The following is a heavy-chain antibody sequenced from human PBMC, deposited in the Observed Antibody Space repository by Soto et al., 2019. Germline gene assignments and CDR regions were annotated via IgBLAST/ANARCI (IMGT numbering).Heavy chain of an antibody. CDR2: IYYSGST. Sequence: PSETLSLTCTVSGGSISSGGYYWSWIRQHPGKGLEWIGYIYYSGSTYYNPSLKSRVTISVDTSKNQFSLKLSSVTAADTAVYYCAGNYYDSSGYYYPGATDAFDIWGQGTMVTVSS. V-gene: IGHV4-31*03. J-gene: IGHJ3*02. CDR3: AGNYYDSSGYYYPGATDAFDI. D-gene: IGHD3-22*01. CDR1: GGSISSGGYY.